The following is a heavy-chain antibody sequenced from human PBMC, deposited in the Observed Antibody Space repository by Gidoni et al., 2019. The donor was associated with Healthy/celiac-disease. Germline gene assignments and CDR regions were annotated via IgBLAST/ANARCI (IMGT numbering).Heavy chain of an antibody. CDR2: INAGNGNT. CDR1: GYTFTSYA. Sequence: QVQLVQSGAEVKKPGASVKVSCKASGYTFTSYAMHWVRQAPGQRLEWMGWINAGNGNTKYSQKFQGRVTITRDTSASTAYMELSSLRSEDTAVYYCARDLGGYDFLPSYGMDVWGQGTTVTVSS. CDR3: ARDLGGYDFLPSYGMDV. V-gene: IGHV1-3*01. D-gene: IGHD5-12*01. J-gene: IGHJ6*02.